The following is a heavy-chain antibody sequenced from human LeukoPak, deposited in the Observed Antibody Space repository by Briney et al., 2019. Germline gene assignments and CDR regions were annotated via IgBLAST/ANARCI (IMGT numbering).Heavy chain of an antibody. CDR1: GGSISTSSYY. D-gene: IGHD6-19*01. V-gene: IGHV4-39*07. Sequence: SETLSLTCTVSGGSISTSSYYWGWVRQPPGKGLEWIGEIYHSGSTNYNPSLKSRVTISVDKSKNQFSLKLSSVTAADTAVYYCARDGAVAGTVLQHWGQGTLVTVSS. CDR3: ARDGAVAGTVLQH. CDR2: IYHSGST. J-gene: IGHJ1*01.